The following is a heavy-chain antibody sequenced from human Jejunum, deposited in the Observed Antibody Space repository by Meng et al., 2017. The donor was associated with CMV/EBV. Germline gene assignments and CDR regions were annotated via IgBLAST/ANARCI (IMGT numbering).Heavy chain of an antibody. CDR2: IFSSGGT. Sequence: YWAWIRQPPGQGLEWIGNIFSSGGTSSNSSLQSRVTLSIDPSKNQFSLELRSVTAADTAVYYCARDRTTMINDAGLGYFRLDPWGQGVLVTVSS. CDR3: ARDRTTMINDAGLGYFRLDP. CDR1: Y. J-gene: IGHJ5*02. V-gene: IGHV4-39*07. D-gene: IGHD2/OR15-2a*01.